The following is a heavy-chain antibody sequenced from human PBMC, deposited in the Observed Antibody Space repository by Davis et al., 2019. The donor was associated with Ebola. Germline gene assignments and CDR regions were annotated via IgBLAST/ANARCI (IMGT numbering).Heavy chain of an antibody. CDR3: ARGSGVTTYWYFDL. CDR1: GGSFSGYY. D-gene: IGHD4-17*01. CDR2: IYTSGST. J-gene: IGHJ2*01. Sequence: PSETLSLTCAVYGGSFSGYYWSWIRQPAEKGLEWIGRIYTSGSTNYNPSLKSRVTMSVDTSKNQFSLKLSSVTAADTAVYYCARGSGVTTYWYFDLWGRGTLVTVSS. V-gene: IGHV4-59*10.